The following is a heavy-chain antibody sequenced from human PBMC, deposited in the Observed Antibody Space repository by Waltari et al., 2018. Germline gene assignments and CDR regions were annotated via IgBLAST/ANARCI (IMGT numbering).Heavy chain of an antibody. D-gene: IGHD3-9*01. CDR3: ARGASISEGKKYYYYYYYMDV. J-gene: IGHJ6*03. V-gene: IGHV1-69*05. CDR2: IIPIFGTA. Sequence: QVQLVQSGAEVTKPGSSVKVSCKASGGTFSSYAISWVRQAPGQGLEWMGGIIPIFGTANYAQKFQGRVTITTDESTSTAYMELSSLRSEDTAVYYCARGASISEGKKYYYYYYYMDVWGKGTTVTVSS. CDR1: GGTFSSYA.